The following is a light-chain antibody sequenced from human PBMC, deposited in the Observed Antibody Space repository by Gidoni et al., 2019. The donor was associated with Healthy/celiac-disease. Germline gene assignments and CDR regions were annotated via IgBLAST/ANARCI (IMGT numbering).Light chain of an antibody. J-gene: IGKJ1*01. CDR3: QQYNSGT. Sequence: DIQMTQSPSTLSASVGDRVTITCRASQSISSWLAWYQQKPGKAPKLLIYDASSLESGVPSRFSGSGSVTEFTLTISSLQPDDFATYYCQQYNSGTFGQGTKVEIK. V-gene: IGKV1-5*01. CDR1: QSISSW. CDR2: DAS.